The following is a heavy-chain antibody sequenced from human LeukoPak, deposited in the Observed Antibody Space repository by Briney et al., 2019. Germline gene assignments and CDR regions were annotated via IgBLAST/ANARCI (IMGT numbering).Heavy chain of an antibody. CDR2: INHGGST. D-gene: IGHD3-22*01. CDR3: AHSSDYQQH. V-gene: IGHV4-34*01. Sequence: SETLSLTCAVYGGSFSAYYWSWIRQPPGKGLEWIGEINHGGSTNYNPSLKGRVTISVDTSQNQVSLKLRSVTAADTAVYYCAHSSDYQQHCGQGTLVTVSS. CDR1: GGSFSAYY. J-gene: IGHJ1*01.